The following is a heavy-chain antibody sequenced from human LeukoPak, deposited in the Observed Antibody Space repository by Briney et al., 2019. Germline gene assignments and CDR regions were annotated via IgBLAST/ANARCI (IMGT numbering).Heavy chain of an antibody. CDR1: GFTFSNYE. V-gene: IGHV3-48*03. CDR3: ARETIDCGGDCYDY. D-gene: IGHD2-21*01. Sequence: QPGGSLRLSCAASGFTFSNYEMNWVRQAPGKGLEWISYITPDGTMAYYAGSVRGRFTVSGDNAKNSLYLQMNSLRADDTAVYYCARETIDCGGDCYDYWGQGTLATVSS. J-gene: IGHJ4*02. CDR2: ITPDGTMA.